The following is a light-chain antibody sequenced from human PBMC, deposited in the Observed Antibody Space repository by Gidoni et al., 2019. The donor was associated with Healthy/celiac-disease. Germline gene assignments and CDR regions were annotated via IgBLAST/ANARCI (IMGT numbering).Light chain of an antibody. CDR1: QSVSSN. CDR2: GAS. Sequence: EIVMMQSPATLSVSPGERATLSCRASQSVSSNLAWYQQKPGQAPRLLIYGASTRATGIPARFIGSGSGTEFTLTISSLQSEDFAVYYCQQYNNWRVTFGQGTKLEIK. J-gene: IGKJ2*01. CDR3: QQYNNWRVT. V-gene: IGKV3-15*01.